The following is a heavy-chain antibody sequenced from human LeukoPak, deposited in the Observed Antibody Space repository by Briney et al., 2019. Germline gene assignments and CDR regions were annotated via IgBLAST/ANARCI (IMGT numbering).Heavy chain of an antibody. CDR2: ISGSGGST. CDR1: GFTFSSYA. Sequence: GGSLRLSCAASGFTFSSYAMSWVRQAPGKGLEWVSAISGSGGSTYYADSVKGRFTISRDNSKNTLYLQMNILRAEDTAVYYCARAAYDSSGYLTLWGQGTLVAVSS. CDR3: ARAAYDSSGYLTL. J-gene: IGHJ4*02. V-gene: IGHV3-23*01. D-gene: IGHD3-22*01.